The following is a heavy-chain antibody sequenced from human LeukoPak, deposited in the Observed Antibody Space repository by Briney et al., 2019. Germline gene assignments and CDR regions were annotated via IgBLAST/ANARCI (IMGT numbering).Heavy chain of an antibody. CDR2: INHSGST. CDR3: ARDPAVTTSLNWFDP. Sequence: SETLSLTCTVSGYSISSGYYWGWVRQPPGKGLEWIGEINHSGSTNYNPSLKSRVTISVDTSKNQFSLKLSSVTAADTAVYYCARDPAVTTSLNWFDPWGQGTLVTVSS. D-gene: IGHD4-17*01. V-gene: IGHV4-38-2*02. J-gene: IGHJ5*02. CDR1: GYSISSGYY.